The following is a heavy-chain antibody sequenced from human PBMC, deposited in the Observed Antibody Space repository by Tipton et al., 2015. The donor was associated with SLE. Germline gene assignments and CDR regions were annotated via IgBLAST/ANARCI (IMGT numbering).Heavy chain of an antibody. CDR2: IYHSGST. Sequence: GLVKPSETLSLTCTVSSGSMINYYWGWIRQPPGKGLEWIGSIYHSGSTYYNPSLKSRVTISVDTSKNQFSLKLSSVTAADTAVYYCAGLSSGWTPFDYWGQGTLVTVSS. J-gene: IGHJ4*02. D-gene: IGHD6-19*01. CDR1: SGSMINYY. CDR3: AGLSSGWTPFDY. V-gene: IGHV4-38-2*02.